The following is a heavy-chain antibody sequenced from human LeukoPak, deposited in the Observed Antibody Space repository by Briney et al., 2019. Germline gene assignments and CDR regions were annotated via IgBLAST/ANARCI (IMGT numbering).Heavy chain of an antibody. CDR3: ARDPDSGDAYNWFDP. Sequence: GGSLRLSCVASGFNFSDYWVSWVRQTPGKGLEWLANINQYGTEEYYADSMKGRFTISRDNAKNSLYLQMNSLRVEDSGVYYCARDPDSGDAYNWFDPWGQGTQVTVSS. V-gene: IGHV3-7*01. CDR2: INQYGTEE. J-gene: IGHJ5*02. D-gene: IGHD4-17*01. CDR1: GFNFSDYW.